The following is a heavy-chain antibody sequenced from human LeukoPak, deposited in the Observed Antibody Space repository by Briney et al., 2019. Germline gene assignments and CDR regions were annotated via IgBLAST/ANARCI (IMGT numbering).Heavy chain of an antibody. Sequence: ASVKVSCKASGYTFTSYDINWVRQATGQGLEWMGWMNPNSGNTGYAQKFQGRVTMTRDTSITTAYMELSSLRSEDTAVYYCAPYLTGTTNYHDYWGQGTLVTVSS. CDR1: GYTFTSYD. CDR3: APYLTGTTNYHDY. D-gene: IGHD1-7*01. V-gene: IGHV1-8*01. J-gene: IGHJ4*02. CDR2: MNPNSGNT.